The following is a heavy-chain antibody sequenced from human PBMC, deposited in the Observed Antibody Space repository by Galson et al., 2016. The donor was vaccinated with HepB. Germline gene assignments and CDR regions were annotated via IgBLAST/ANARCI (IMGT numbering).Heavy chain of an antibody. J-gene: IGHJ4*02. CDR1: GGSIRSSRYY. Sequence: SETLSLTCNVSGGSIRSSRYYWGWIRQPPGKGLEWIGSIYNSGTTYYNPSLKSRVIISVDTSNNQFSLKLRSVSAPDTAVYYCARHAMRATAGGPGYFDFWGQGNLVTVSS. D-gene: IGHD6-13*01. V-gene: IGHV4-39*01. CDR2: IYNSGTT. CDR3: ARHAMRATAGGPGYFDF.